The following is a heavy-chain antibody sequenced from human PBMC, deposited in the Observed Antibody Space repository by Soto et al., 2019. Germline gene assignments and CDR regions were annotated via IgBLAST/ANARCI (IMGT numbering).Heavy chain of an antibody. V-gene: IGHV3-72*01. D-gene: IGHD3-9*01. J-gene: IGHJ4*02. Sequence: GSLRLSCAASGCTFVTYAMSWVRQASGKGLEWVGRIRNKANSYTAEYAASVKGRFTISRDDSKNSLYLQMNSLKIEDTALYYCVRAGTGYQLDYWGQGTLVTVSS. CDR2: IRNKANSYTA. CDR1: GCTFVTYA. CDR3: VRAGTGYQLDY.